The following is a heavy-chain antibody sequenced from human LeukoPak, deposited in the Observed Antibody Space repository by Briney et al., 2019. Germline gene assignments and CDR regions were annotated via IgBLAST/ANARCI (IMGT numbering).Heavy chain of an antibody. D-gene: IGHD6-13*01. CDR3: ARHAAAGGNFDY. J-gene: IGHJ4*02. V-gene: IGHV3-23*01. CDR1: GFTFGTFV. Sequence: GGSLRLSCAASGFTFGTFVMSWVRQPPGKGLEWISIINGGGGTKYYADSVRSRFTISRHTSQNTLYLQMSSLRAEDTAVYYCARHAAAGGNFDYWGQGTLVTVSS. CDR2: INGGGGTK.